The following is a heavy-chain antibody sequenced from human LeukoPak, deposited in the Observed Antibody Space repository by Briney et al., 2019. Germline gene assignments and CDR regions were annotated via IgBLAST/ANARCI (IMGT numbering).Heavy chain of an antibody. J-gene: IGHJ4*02. CDR2: IRYDGSNK. CDR1: GLTFSSYG. V-gene: IGHV3-30*02. CDR3: AKDPTYGSGREPYYFDY. Sequence: PGGSLRLSCAASGLTFSSYGMHWVRQAPGKGLDWVAFIRYDGSNKYYADSVKGRFTISRDNSKNTLHLQMNSLRAEDTAVYYCAKDPTYGSGREPYYFDYWGQGTLVTVSS. D-gene: IGHD3-10*01.